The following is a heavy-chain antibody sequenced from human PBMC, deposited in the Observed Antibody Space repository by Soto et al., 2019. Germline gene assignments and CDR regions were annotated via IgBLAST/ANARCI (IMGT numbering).Heavy chain of an antibody. CDR1: GYTFTSYD. CDR3: ARVGYYYDSSGYYLSFDY. V-gene: IGHV1-8*01. J-gene: IGHJ4*02. D-gene: IGHD3-22*01. Sequence: ASVKVSCKASGYTFTSYDINWVRQATGQGLEWMGWMNPNSGNTGYAQKFQGRVTMTRNTSISTAYMELSSLRSEDTAVYYCARVGYYYDSSGYYLSFDYWGQGTLVTVSS. CDR2: MNPNSGNT.